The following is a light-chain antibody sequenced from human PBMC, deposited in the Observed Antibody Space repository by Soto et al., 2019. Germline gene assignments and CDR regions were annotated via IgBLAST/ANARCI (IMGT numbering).Light chain of an antibody. CDR2: EVT. J-gene: IGLJ3*02. V-gene: IGLV2-8*01. Sequence: QSALTEPISATGYRGQSVTISCTGTSVDINYVSWFQQHPGKATKLIICEVTKRPSGVPYRFSGSKSGNTDSLTVSGLEGDDEADYYCSSYAGRDIWLCVGGATLTVL. CDR3: SSYAGRDIWL. CDR1: SVDINY.